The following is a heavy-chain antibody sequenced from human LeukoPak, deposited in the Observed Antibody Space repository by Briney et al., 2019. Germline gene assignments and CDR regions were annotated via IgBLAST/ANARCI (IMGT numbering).Heavy chain of an antibody. Sequence: GGSLRLSCAASGFTFSDYYMSWIRQAPGKGLEWVSYISSSGSSIYYADSVKGRFTISRGNAKNSLYLQMNSLRAEDTAVYYCARGMDGKRLGWFDPWGQGTLVTVSS. V-gene: IGHV3-11*04. CDR3: ARGMDGKRLGWFDP. J-gene: IGHJ5*02. CDR1: GFTFSDYY. D-gene: IGHD6-25*01. CDR2: ISSSGSSI.